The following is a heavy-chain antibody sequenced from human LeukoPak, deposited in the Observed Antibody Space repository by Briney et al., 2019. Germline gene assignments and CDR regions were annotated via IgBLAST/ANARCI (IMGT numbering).Heavy chain of an antibody. D-gene: IGHD3-10*01. Sequence: SETLSLTCTVSGASISSHSWAWIRQSPGKGLEWMGYIYSSGKTNYNSSLKSRVTVSTDTSKNQFFLRLTSVTDGDTAVYDCARGVVRGENWFDPWGQGTLVTVSS. CDR2: IYSSGKT. CDR3: ARGVVRGENWFDP. V-gene: IGHV4-59*11. CDR1: GASISSHS. J-gene: IGHJ5*02.